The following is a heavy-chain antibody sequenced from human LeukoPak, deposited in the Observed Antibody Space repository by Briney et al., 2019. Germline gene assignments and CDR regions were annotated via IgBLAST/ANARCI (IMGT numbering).Heavy chain of an antibody. D-gene: IGHD2-2*01. V-gene: IGHV3-9*03. CDR1: GFTFDDYA. CDR2: ISWNSGSI. CDR3: AKGSKVVPAGGWFDP. J-gene: IGHJ5*02. Sequence: GGSLRLSCAASGFTFDDYAMHWVRQAPGKGLEWVSGISWNSGSIGYADSVKGRFTISRDNAKNSLYPQMNSLRAEDMALYYCAKGSKVVPAGGWFDPWGQGTLVTVSS.